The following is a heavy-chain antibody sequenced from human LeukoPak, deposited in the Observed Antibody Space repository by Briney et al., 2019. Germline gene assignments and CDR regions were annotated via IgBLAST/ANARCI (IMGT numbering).Heavy chain of an antibody. CDR1: GDSVSSNSGA. J-gene: IGHJ3*02. V-gene: IGHV6-1*01. Sequence: SQTLSLTCAISGDSVSSNSGAWNWIRQSPSRGLEWLRRTYYRSKWYNDYAVSVESRITINPDTSKNQSSLQLNSVTPEDTAVYYCAKGQWLVNDAFNIWGQGTMVTVSS. CDR2: TYYRSKWYN. CDR3: AKGQWLVNDAFNI. D-gene: IGHD6-19*01.